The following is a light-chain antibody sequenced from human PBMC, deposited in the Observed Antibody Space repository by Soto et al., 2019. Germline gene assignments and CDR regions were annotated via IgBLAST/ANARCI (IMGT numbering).Light chain of an antibody. CDR3: CSYAGRYSWV. J-gene: IGLJ3*02. V-gene: IGLV2-11*01. CDR1: SSDVGGYNY. CDR2: DVS. Sequence: QSALTQPRSVSGSPGQSVTISCTGTSSDVGGYNYVSWYQQHPGTAPKLIIYDVSKRPSGVPDRFSGSKSGNTASLTISGLQAEDEADYYCCSYAGRYSWVFGGGTQLTVL.